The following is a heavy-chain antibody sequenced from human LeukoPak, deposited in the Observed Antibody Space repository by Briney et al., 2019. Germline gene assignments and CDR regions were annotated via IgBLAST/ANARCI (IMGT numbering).Heavy chain of an antibody. CDR1: GGSFSGYY. D-gene: IGHD5-12*01. J-gene: IGHJ5*02. V-gene: IGHV4-34*01. CDR2: INHSGST. Sequence: SETLSLTCAVYGGSFSGYYWSWIRQPPGKGLEWIGEINHSGSTNYNPSLKSRVTISVDTSKNQFSLKLSSVTAADTAVYYCARRPTWIRPQWANWFDPWGQGTLVTVSS. CDR3: ARRPTWIRPQWANWFDP.